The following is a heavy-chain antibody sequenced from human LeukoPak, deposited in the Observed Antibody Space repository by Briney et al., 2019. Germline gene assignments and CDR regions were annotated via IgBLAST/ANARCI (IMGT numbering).Heavy chain of an antibody. Sequence: ASVKVSCKASGYTFTSYGISWVRQAPGQGLEWMGWISAYNGNTNYAQKLQGRVTMTTDTSTSTAYMELRSLRSDDTAVYYCARDSIIAAAGKPVDYWGQGTLVTVSS. CDR2: ISAYNGNT. CDR1: GYTFTSYG. CDR3: ARDSIIAAAGKPVDY. D-gene: IGHD6-13*01. J-gene: IGHJ4*02. V-gene: IGHV1-18*01.